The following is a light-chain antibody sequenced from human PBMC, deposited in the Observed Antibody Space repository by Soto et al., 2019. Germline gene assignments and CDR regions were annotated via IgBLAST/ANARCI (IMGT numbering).Light chain of an antibody. Sequence: QSVLTQPPSVSGAPGQRVTISCTGSSSNIGAGYDVHWYLHLPGTAPKLLMYGNSNRPSGVPDRFSGSKSGTSASLAITGLQAEDEADYYCQSYASSLTAVVFGGGTKLTVL. CDR1: SSNIGAGYD. V-gene: IGLV1-40*01. CDR2: GNS. CDR3: QSYASSLTAVV. J-gene: IGLJ2*01.